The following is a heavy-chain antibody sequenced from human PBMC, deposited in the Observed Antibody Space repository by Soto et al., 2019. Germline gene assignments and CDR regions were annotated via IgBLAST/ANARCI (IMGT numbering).Heavy chain of an antibody. J-gene: IGHJ4*02. D-gene: IGHD1-26*01. V-gene: IGHV3-23*01. CDR3: AKELYTGSHWVLAY. CDR1: GFTFSSYA. CDR2: ISHSGGTT. Sequence: EVQLLESGGGFVQPGGSLRVSCAASGFTFSSYAMSWVRQSAEKGLEWVSGISHSGGTTYDADFVKGRFTISRDNSKNTLYLQMSSLRVEDTAIYYCAKELYTGSHWVLAYWGQGTLVTVSS.